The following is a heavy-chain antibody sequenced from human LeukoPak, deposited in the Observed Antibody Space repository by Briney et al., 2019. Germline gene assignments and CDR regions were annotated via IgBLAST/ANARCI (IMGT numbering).Heavy chain of an antibody. V-gene: IGHV4-31*03. D-gene: IGHD5-18*01. J-gene: IGHJ4*02. CDR1: GGSISSAAYY. CDR2: IYHSGIT. CDR3: ARDRGYSYGVDS. Sequence: SQTLSLTCTVSGGSISSAAYYWNWIRQHPGKGLEWIGYIYHSGITNYNPSLKSRVTISVDTSKNQFSPKLSSVTAADTAVYYCARDRGYSYGVDSWGQGTLVTVSS.